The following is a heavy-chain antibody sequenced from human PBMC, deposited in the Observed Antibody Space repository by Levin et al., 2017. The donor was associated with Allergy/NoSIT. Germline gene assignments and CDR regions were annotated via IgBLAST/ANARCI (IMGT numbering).Heavy chain of an antibody. V-gene: IGHV3-7*01. J-gene: IGHJ4*02. CDR3: AGGSGWLIDY. D-gene: IGHD6-19*01. Sequence: LSLPCVASGFSFRSYWMNWVRQAPGKGLEWVANIKQDGSEKYYVDSVRGRFTISRDNAKNSLFVQMTSLRAEDTGIYYCAGGSGWLIDYWGQGTLVTVSS. CDR2: IKQDGSEK. CDR1: GFSFRSYW.